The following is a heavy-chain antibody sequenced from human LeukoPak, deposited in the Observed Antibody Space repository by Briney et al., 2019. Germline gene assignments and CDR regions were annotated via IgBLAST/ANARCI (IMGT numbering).Heavy chain of an antibody. Sequence: ASVKVSCKASGYTFTSYGISWVRQAPGQGLEWMGWISAYNGNTNYAQKLQGRVTMTTDTSTSTAYMELRSLRSDDTAVYYCARDGRFLEWLEEVVRGYYMDVWGKGTTVTVSS. CDR2: ISAYNGNT. V-gene: IGHV1-18*01. CDR3: ARDGRFLEWLEEVVRGYYMDV. J-gene: IGHJ6*03. D-gene: IGHD3-3*01. CDR1: GYTFTSYG.